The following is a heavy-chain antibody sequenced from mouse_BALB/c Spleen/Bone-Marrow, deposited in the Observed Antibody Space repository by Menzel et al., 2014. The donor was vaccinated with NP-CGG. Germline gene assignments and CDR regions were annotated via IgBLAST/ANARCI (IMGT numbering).Heavy chain of an antibody. V-gene: IGHV1-54*01. Sequence: QVQLQQSGAELVRPGTSVKVSCKASGYAFTNYLIEWVKQRPGQGLEWIGVINPGSGGTNYNEKFKGKATLTADKSSSAAYMQLSSLTSDDSVVYFCARGGDYGFMDYWGQGTSVTVSS. CDR2: INPGSGGT. CDR1: GYAFTNYL. D-gene: IGHD1-2*01. J-gene: IGHJ4*01. CDR3: ARGGDYGFMDY.